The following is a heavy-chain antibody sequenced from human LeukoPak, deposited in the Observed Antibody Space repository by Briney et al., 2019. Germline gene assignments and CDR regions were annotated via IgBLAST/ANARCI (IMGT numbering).Heavy chain of an antibody. CDR3: ARERPGYSSSWGVD. V-gene: IGHV4-4*02. CDR2: IYHSGST. CDR1: GGSISSSNW. D-gene: IGHD6-13*01. Sequence: PSETLSLTCAVSGGSISSSNWWSWVRQPPGKGLEWIGEIYHSGSTNYNPSLKSRVTISVDKSKNQFSLKLSSVTAADTAVYYCARERPGYSSSWGVDWGQGTLVTVSS. J-gene: IGHJ4*02.